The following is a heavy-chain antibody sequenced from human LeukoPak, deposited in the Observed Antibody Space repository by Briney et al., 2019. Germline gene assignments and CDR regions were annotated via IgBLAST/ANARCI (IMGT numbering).Heavy chain of an antibody. Sequence: SETLSLTCAVYGGSFSGYYWSWIRQPPGKGLEWIGEINHSGSTNYNPSLKSRVTISVDTSKNQFSLKLSSVTAADTAVYYCARVGVATISSYFDYWGQGPWSPSPQ. J-gene: IGHJ4*02. D-gene: IGHD5-12*01. CDR1: GGSFSGYY. CDR3: ARVGVATISSYFDY. CDR2: INHSGST. V-gene: IGHV4-34*01.